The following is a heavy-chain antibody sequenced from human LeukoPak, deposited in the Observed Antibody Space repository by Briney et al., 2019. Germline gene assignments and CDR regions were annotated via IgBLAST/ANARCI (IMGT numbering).Heavy chain of an antibody. CDR1: GFTFSNAW. J-gene: IGHJ4*02. CDR2: IKRKTDGGTT. Sequence: GGSLRLSCAASGFTFSNAWMSWVRQAPGKGLEWVGRIKRKTDGGTTDYAAPVKGRFTISRDDSKNTLYLQMNSLKTEDTAVYYCTTESYYYDSSGLHYFDYWGQGTLVTVSS. D-gene: IGHD3-22*01. CDR3: TTESYYYDSSGLHYFDY. V-gene: IGHV3-15*01.